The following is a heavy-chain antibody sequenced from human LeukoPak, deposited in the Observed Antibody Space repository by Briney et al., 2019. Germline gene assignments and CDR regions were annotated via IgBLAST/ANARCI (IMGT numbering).Heavy chain of an antibody. CDR2: ISRSSDTI. J-gene: IGHJ4*02. Sequence: GGSLRLSCAASGFTFSGYSMHWVRQAPGKGLEWVSFISRSSDTIYYAGSVKGRFTISRDNAKNSLYLQMNSLRVEDTAVYYCARETLIDHWGQGTLVTVSS. CDR1: GFTFSGYS. V-gene: IGHV3-48*04. CDR3: ARETLIDH.